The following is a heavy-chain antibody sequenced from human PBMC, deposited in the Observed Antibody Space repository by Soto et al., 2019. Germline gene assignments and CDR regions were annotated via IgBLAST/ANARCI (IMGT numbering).Heavy chain of an antibody. D-gene: IGHD4-17*01. Sequence: GGSLRLSCAASGFTFSSYAMSWVRQAPGKGLEWVSAISGSGGSTYYADSVKGRFTISRDNSKNTLYLQMNSLRAEDTAVYYCATGSEYGDYVGYWGQGTLVTVSS. V-gene: IGHV3-23*01. CDR3: ATGSEYGDYVGY. J-gene: IGHJ4*02. CDR1: GFTFSSYA. CDR2: ISGSGGST.